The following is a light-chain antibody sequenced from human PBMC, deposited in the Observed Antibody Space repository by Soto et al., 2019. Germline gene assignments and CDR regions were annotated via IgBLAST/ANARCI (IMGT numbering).Light chain of an antibody. CDR1: SSDVGGYNY. CDR2: EVS. Sequence: QSALTQPPSASGSPGQSLTISCTGTSSDVGGYNYVSWYQQCSGKAPKLMIYEVSKRPSGVPDRFSGSKSGNTASLTVSGLQAEDEADYYCSSYAGTNVIFGGGTKLTVL. J-gene: IGLJ2*01. CDR3: SSYAGTNVI. V-gene: IGLV2-8*01.